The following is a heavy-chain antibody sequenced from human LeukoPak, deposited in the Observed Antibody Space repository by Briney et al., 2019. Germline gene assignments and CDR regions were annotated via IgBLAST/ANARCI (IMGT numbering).Heavy chain of an antibody. CDR2: IIPILGIA. V-gene: IGHV1-69*04. CDR1: GGTFSSYA. D-gene: IGHD6-13*01. Sequence: SVKVSCKASGGTFSSYAISWVRQAPGQGLEWMGRIIPILGIANYAQKFQGRVTITADKSTSTAYMELSSLRSEDTAVYYCAREQQPYYYYGMDVWGQGTTVTVSS. J-gene: IGHJ6*02. CDR3: AREQQPYYYYGMDV.